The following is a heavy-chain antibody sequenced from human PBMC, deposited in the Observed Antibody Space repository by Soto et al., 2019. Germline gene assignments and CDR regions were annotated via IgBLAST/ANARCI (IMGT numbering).Heavy chain of an antibody. V-gene: IGHV1-18*01. J-gene: IGHJ6*02. CDR3: ARGRSYYDFYYGMDV. CDR2: VSAYNGNT. Sequence: ASVKISCKASGYTFTSNALSSLRQSPRQGLEWMGWVSAYNGNTNYAQKLQGRVTMTTDTSTSTAYMELRSLRSDDTAVYYCARGRSYYDFYYGMDVWGQGTTVTVSS. D-gene: IGHD1-26*01. CDR1: GYTFTSNA.